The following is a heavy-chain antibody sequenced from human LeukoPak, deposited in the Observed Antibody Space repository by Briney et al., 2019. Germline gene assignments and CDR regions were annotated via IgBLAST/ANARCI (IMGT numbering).Heavy chain of an antibody. CDR3: ARGYYDFWSGYYTGAFDI. V-gene: IGHV4-34*01. CDR1: DGSFSGYY. Sequence: SETLSLTCGVYDGSFSGYYWSWIRQPPGKGLEWIGEINHSGSTNYNPSLKSRVTTSVDTSKNQFSLKLSSVTAADTAVYYCARGYYDFWSGYYTGAFDIWGQGTMVTVSS. D-gene: IGHD3-3*01. J-gene: IGHJ3*02. CDR2: INHSGST.